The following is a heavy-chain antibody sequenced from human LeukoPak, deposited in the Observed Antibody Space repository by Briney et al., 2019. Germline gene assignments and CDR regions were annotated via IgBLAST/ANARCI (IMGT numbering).Heavy chain of an antibody. Sequence: PGGSLRLSCAASGFTLSTYAMHWVRQAPGKGLEWVAYISGTGFTTYYADSVEGRFTISSDSSKNTMFLQMNSLRAEDTAIYYCAKDGYNWIAFDDWGQGTLVTVSS. CDR3: AKDGYNWIAFDD. CDR1: GFTLSTYA. D-gene: IGHD1-20*01. V-gene: IGHV3-23*01. CDR2: ISGTGFTT. J-gene: IGHJ4*02.